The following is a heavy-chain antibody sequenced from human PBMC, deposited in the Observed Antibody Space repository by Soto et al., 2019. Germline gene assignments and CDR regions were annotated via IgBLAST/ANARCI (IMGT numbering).Heavy chain of an antibody. V-gene: IGHV3-30*18. CDR3: AKDQGFGAVNRYNWFDP. D-gene: IGHD3-3*01. Sequence: GGSLRLSCAASGFTFSSYGIHWVRQAPGKGLEWVAVISYDGSNKYYADSVKGRFTISRDNSKNTLYLQMNSLRAEDTAVYYCAKDQGFGAVNRYNWFDPWGQGTLVTVSS. CDR2: ISYDGSNK. CDR1: GFTFSSYG. J-gene: IGHJ5*02.